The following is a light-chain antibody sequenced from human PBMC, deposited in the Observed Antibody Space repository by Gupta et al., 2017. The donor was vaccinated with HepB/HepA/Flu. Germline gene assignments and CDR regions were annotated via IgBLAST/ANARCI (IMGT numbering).Light chain of an antibody. J-gene: IGLJ3*02. CDR2: DNN. Sequence: QSVLPQPPSVSAAPGDKVTISCSGSNSNIGSSFVSWYQQFPGTAPRLLLYDNNLRASGIPARFSGSTSGTSATLGITGLQTGDEAEYFCGAWDSSLSAGVFGGGTKLTVL. CDR3: GAWDSSLSAGV. CDR1: NSNIGSSF. V-gene: IGLV1-51*01.